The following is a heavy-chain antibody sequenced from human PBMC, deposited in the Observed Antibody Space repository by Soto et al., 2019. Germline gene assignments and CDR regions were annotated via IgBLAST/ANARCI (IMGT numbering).Heavy chain of an antibody. CDR1: GGSFSGYY. D-gene: IGHD3-22*01. J-gene: IGHJ4*02. CDR3: ARQDDYYDSSGPFDY. V-gene: IGHV4-34*01. Sequence: SETLSLTCAVYGGSFSGYYWTWIRQPPGTGLEWIGEINHSGSTNYNPSLKSRVTISVDTPKNQFSLKLTSVTAADTAVYYCARQDDYYDSSGPFDYWGQGTLVTVSS. CDR2: INHSGST.